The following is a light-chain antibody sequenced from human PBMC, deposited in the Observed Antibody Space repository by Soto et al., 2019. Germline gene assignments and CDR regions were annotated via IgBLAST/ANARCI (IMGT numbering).Light chain of an antibody. CDR3: QQYNNWAIT. V-gene: IGKV3-15*01. J-gene: IGKJ5*01. CDR1: QSVSNN. CDR2: GAS. Sequence: EIVMTQSPATLSVSPGERATLSCRASQSVSNNLAWYQQKPGQAPRLLIYGASTRATGIPARFSGSGSGTEFTLTISSRQSEDFAVYYCQQYNNWAITFGQGTRLDI.